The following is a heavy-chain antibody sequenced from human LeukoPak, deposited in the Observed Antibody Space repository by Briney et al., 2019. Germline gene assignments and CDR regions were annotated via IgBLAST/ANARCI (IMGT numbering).Heavy chain of an antibody. CDR1: GGTFSSYA. CDR3: ARATRSGYYPWDYYYYGMDV. CDR2: IIPIFGTA. Sequence: SVKVSCKASGGTFSSYAISWVRQAPGQGLEWMGGIIPIFGTANYAQKFQGRVTMTRNTSISTAYMELSSLRSEDTAVYYCARATRSGYYPWDYYYYGMDVWGQGTTVTVSS. V-gene: IGHV1-69*05. J-gene: IGHJ6*02. D-gene: IGHD3-3*01.